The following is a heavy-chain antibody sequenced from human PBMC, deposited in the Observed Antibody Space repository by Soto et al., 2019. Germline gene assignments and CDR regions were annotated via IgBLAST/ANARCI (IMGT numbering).Heavy chain of an antibody. D-gene: IGHD3-3*01. Sequence: ASVKVSCKASGYTFTSYGISWVRQAPGQGLEWMGWISAYNGNTNYAQKLQGRVTMTTDTSTSTAYMELRSLRSDDTAVYYCARATYYDFWSGLTPSTNWFDSWGQGTLVTVSS. V-gene: IGHV1-18*01. CDR1: GYTFTSYG. J-gene: IGHJ5*01. CDR3: ARATYYDFWSGLTPSTNWFDS. CDR2: ISAYNGNT.